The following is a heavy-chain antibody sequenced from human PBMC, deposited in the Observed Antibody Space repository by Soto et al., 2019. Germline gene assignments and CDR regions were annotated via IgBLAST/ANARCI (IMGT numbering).Heavy chain of an antibody. Sequence: SGPTLVNPTETLTLTCTVSGFSLSNARMGVSWIRQPPGKALEWLAHIFSNDEKSYSTSLKSRLTISKDTSKSQVVLTMTNMDPVDTATYYCARILIGSGYYTYYYYGMDVWGQGTTVTVSS. CDR3: ARILIGSGYYTYYYYGMDV. CDR2: IFSNDEK. V-gene: IGHV2-26*01. CDR1: GFSLSNARMG. J-gene: IGHJ6*02. D-gene: IGHD3-3*01.